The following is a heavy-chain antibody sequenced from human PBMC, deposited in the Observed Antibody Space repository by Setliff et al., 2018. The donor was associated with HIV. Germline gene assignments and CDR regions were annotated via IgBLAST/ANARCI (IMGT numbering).Heavy chain of an antibody. CDR2: MNPNSGGA. J-gene: IGHJ6*03. D-gene: IGHD3-10*01. V-gene: IGHV1-2*02. Sequence: ASVKVSCKASGYTFSAYYVHWVRQAPGQGLEWMGWMNPNSGGASYAQMFQGRVNMTRDSSINTAYLELSNLTSDDSAIYYCARKRKDYYGSGSYSGFYYYYHMDVWGQGTTVTVSS. CDR1: GYTFSAYY. CDR3: ARKRKDYYGSGSYSGFYYYYHMDV.